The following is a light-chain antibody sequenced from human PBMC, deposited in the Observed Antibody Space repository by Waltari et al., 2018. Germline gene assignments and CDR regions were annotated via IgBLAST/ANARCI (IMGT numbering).Light chain of an antibody. Sequence: DIQMTQSPSSLSASVGHRVTITCRASQDIRNSLAWYQQKPGAAPKLLLYAASRLLSGVPSRFSGSGSGTDYTLTISSLQPEDFATYCCQQYYSTPYTFGQGTKLEI. CDR2: AAS. CDR1: QDIRNS. J-gene: IGKJ2*01. CDR3: QQYYSTPYT. V-gene: IGKV1-NL1*01.